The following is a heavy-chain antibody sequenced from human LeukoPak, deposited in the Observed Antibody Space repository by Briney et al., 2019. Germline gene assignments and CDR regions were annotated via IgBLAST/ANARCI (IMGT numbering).Heavy chain of an antibody. V-gene: IGHV4-59*08. D-gene: IGHD5-24*01. CDR1: GGSMSSYY. Sequence: SETLSLTCTVSGGSMSSYYWSWLRQPPGKGLEWIGYIYYSGSTKYNPSLKSRVTISVDTSKNQFSLKLSSVTAADTAVYYCARGTRAGYNLEPFDYWGQGTLVTVSS. J-gene: IGHJ4*02. CDR3: ARGTRAGYNLEPFDY. CDR2: IYYSGST.